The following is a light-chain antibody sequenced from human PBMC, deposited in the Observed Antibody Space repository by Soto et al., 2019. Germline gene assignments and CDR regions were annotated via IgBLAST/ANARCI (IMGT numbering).Light chain of an antibody. V-gene: IGLV2-14*01. CDR1: SSDAGGYNY. J-gene: IGLJ2*01. Sequence: QSALTQPASVSGSPGQSITISCTGTSSDAGGYNYVSWYQQHPGKAPKLMIYDVSNRPSGVSNRFSGSKSGNTASLTISGLQAEDEADYYCSSYTSSSTCGFGGGTKLTVL. CDR2: DVS. CDR3: SSYTSSSTCG.